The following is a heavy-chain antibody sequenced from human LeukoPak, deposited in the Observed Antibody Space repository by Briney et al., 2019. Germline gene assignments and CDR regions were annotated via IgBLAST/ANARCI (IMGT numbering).Heavy chain of an antibody. J-gene: IGHJ1*01. CDR1: GFTFSDYY. CDR3: ARTEASGSYFSEYFQH. V-gene: IGHV3-11*04. CDR2: ISSSGSTI. Sequence: PGGSLRLSCAASGFTFSDYYMSWIRQAPGKGLEWVSYISSSGSTIYYADSVKGRFTISRANAKNSLYLQMNSLRAEDTAVYYCARTEASGSYFSEYFQHWGQGTLVTVSS. D-gene: IGHD1-26*01.